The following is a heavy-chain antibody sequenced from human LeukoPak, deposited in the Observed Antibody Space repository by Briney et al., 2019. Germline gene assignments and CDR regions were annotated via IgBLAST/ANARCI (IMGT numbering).Heavy chain of an antibody. CDR1: NASIISSSYY. J-gene: IGHJ4*02. D-gene: IGHD3-22*01. Sequence: SETLSLICSVSNASIISSSYYWGWIRQPPGKGLEWTGSIYYRGRTYYNPSLKIRVTISADTSKNQFSLNLHSVTASDTAVYYCARQKILDDNYDSSGYYVDQWGQGSLVTVSS. CDR3: ARQKILDDNYDSSGYYVDQ. CDR2: IYYRGRT. V-gene: IGHV4-39*01.